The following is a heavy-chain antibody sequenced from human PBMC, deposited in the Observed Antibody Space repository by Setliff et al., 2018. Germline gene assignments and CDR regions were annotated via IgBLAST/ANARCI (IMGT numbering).Heavy chain of an antibody. CDR2: INTNTGNP. CDR3: ARRYLIKAGRVVVAATGAFDI. Sequence: GASVKVSCKASGYTFTSYAMNWVRQAPGQGLEWMGWINTNTGNPTYAQGFTGRFVFSLDTSVSTAYLQITSLKAEDTAVYYCARRYLIKAGRVVVAATGAFDIWGQGTMVTVSS. CDR1: GYTFTSYA. D-gene: IGHD2-15*01. J-gene: IGHJ3*02. V-gene: IGHV7-4-1*02.